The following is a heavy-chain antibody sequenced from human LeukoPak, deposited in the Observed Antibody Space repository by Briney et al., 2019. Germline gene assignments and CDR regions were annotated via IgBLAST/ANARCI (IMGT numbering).Heavy chain of an antibody. CDR2: IGSSSSTI. V-gene: IGHV3-48*01. CDR1: GFTFSSYS. Sequence: PGGSLRLSCAAPGFTFSSYSMNWVRQAPGKGLEWVSYIGSSSSTIYYADSVKGRFTISRDNAKNSLYLQMNSLRAEDTAVYYCARGVGVQYDYWGQGTLVTVSS. CDR3: ARGVGVQYDY. J-gene: IGHJ4*02. D-gene: IGHD3-10*01.